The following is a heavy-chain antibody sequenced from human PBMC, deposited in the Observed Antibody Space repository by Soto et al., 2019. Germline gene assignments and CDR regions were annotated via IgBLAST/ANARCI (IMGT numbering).Heavy chain of an antibody. D-gene: IGHD5-12*01. CDR1: GNTFTSFD. CDR2: MNPNSGNT. Sequence: GASVKVSCKASGNTFTSFDFNWVRQATGQGLEWMGWMNPNSGNTGHAQKFRGRVSLTRDTSISTVYMELSSLTSEDTAVYYCARDPDILNAFDLWGQGTMVTVSS. J-gene: IGHJ3*01. CDR3: ARDPDILNAFDL. V-gene: IGHV1-8*01.